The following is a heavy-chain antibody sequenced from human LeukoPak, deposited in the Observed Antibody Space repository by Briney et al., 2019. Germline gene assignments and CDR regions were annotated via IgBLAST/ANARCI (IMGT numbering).Heavy chain of an antibody. Sequence: GGSLRLSCAASGFTFSDYYMSWIRQAPGKGLEWVSYISSSGSTIYYADSVKGRFTISRDNSKNTLYLQMNSLRAEDTAVYYCAKQYRIAAAGTGNFQHWGQGTLVTVSS. D-gene: IGHD6-13*01. CDR1: GFTFSDYY. V-gene: IGHV3-11*01. J-gene: IGHJ1*01. CDR3: AKQYRIAAAGTGNFQH. CDR2: ISSSGSTI.